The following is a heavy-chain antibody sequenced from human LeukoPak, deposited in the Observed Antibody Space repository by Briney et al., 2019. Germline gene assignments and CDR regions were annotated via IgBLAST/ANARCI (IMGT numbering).Heavy chain of an antibody. Sequence: PGGSLRLSCAASGFTFSSYSMNWVRQAPGKGLEWVSSISSSSSYIYYADSVKGRFTISRDNAKNSLYLQMNSLRAEDTAVYYCARDPFGDVAVEEDVWGKGTTVTVSS. CDR3: ARDPFGDVAVEEDV. D-gene: IGHD3-16*01. CDR2: ISSSSSYI. V-gene: IGHV3-21*01. CDR1: GFTFSSYS. J-gene: IGHJ6*04.